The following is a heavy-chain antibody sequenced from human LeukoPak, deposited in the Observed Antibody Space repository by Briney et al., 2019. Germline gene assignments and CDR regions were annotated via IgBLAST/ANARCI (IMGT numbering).Heavy chain of an antibody. CDR1: GGSISSSSYF. D-gene: IGHD3-10*01. CDR2: IYYTGAT. V-gene: IGHV4-39*01. CDR3: ARQTGSGLFSLP. J-gene: IGHJ4*02. Sequence: SETLSLTCTVSGGSISSSSYFWGWIRQPPGKGLEWIGSIYYTGATNYNPSLKSRLSISVDTSKNHFSLKLSSVTAADTAVYYCARQTGSGLFSLPGGQGTLVTVSS.